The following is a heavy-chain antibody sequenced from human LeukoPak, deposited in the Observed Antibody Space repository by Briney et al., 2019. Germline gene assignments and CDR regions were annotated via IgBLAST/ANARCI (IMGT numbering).Heavy chain of an antibody. D-gene: IGHD6-13*01. CDR2: INSDGSST. Sequence: GGSLRLSCAASGFTFSSYSMNWVRQAPGKGLVWVSRINSDGSSTSYADSVKGRFTISRDNAKNTLYLQMNSLRAEDTAVYYCARVMYSSSWINWFDPWGQGTLVTVSS. CDR1: GFTFSSYS. CDR3: ARVMYSSSWINWFDP. J-gene: IGHJ5*02. V-gene: IGHV3-74*01.